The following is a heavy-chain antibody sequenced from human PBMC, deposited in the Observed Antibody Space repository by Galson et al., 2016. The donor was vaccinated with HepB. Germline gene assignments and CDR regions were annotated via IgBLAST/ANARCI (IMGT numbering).Heavy chain of an antibody. CDR2: ISYDGSNK. CDR1: GFTFNSNA. CDR3: ARGEMDSYDYLGHEYFQY. Sequence: SLRLSCAASGFTFNSNAFHWVRQAPDKGLEWVALISYDGSNKYYADSVQGRFTISRDNSKNTLYLQMNSLRAEDTGEYYCARGEMDSYDYLGHEYFQYWGQGSL. D-gene: IGHD3-22*01. V-gene: IGHV3-30*04. J-gene: IGHJ1*01.